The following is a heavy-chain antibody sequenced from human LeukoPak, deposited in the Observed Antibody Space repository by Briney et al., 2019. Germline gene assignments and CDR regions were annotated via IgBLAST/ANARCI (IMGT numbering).Heavy chain of an antibody. D-gene: IGHD1-26*01. CDR3: ARGIVGASDY. V-gene: IGHV4-39*07. CDR1: GGSISSSSYY. J-gene: IGHJ4*02. Sequence: PSETLSLTCTVSGGSISSSSYYWGWIRQPPGKGLEWIGSIYYSGSTHYNPSLKSRVTISADTPKNQFSLKLSPVTAADTAVYYCARGIVGASDYWGQGTLVTVSS. CDR2: IYYSGST.